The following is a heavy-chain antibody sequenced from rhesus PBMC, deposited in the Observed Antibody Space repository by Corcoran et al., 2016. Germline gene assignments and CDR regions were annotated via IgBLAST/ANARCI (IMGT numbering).Heavy chain of an antibody. Sequence: QVQLQESGPGLVKPLETMSLTCAVSGGSISSNYWSWIRQPPGKGLEWIGYIYGSGSSTNYNPSLKSRVTLSVDTSKNQFSLKLSSVTAADTAVYYCARGGAQGYSYSQFFDYWGQGVLVTVSS. J-gene: IGHJ4*01. CDR2: IYGSGSST. V-gene: IGHV4S11*01. CDR3: ARGGAQGYSYSQFFDY. CDR1: GGSISSNY. D-gene: IGHD5-12*01.